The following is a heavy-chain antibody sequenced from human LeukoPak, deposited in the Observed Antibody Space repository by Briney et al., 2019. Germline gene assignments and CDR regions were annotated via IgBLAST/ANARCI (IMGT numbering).Heavy chain of an antibody. D-gene: IGHD6-19*01. CDR1: GGSLSGYY. J-gene: IGHJ4*02. Sequence: SETLSLTCAVYGGSLSGYYWSWIRQPPGKGLEWIGEINHSGSTNYNPSLKSRVTISVDTSKNQFSLKLSSVTAADTAVYYCARGLARGWYTWTFTNRGDYFDYWGQGTLVTVSS. CDR2: INHSGST. V-gene: IGHV4-34*01. CDR3: ARGLARGWYTWTFTNRGDYFDY.